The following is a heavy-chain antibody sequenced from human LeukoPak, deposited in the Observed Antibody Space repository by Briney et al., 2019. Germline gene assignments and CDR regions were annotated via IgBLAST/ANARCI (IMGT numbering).Heavy chain of an antibody. CDR3: AKDITPRYDSSGYQGSYFDY. D-gene: IGHD3-22*01. J-gene: IGHJ4*02. CDR1: GITFDDYA. CDR2: ISWNSGSI. Sequence: GGSLRLSCAASGITFDDYAMHWVRQAPGKGLEWVSGISWNSGSIGYADSVKGRFTISRDNAKNSLYLQMNSLRAEDMALYYCAKDITPRYDSSGYQGSYFDYWGQGTLVTVSS. V-gene: IGHV3-9*03.